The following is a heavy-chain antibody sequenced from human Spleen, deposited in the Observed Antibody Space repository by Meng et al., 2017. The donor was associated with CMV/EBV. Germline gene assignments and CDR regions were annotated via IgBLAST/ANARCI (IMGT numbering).Heavy chain of an antibody. J-gene: IGHJ4*02. CDR1: GASFNGYY. D-gene: IGHD5-18*01. CDR2: INHSGRA. V-gene: IGHV4-34*01. CDR3: ARSLGYKGYFDQ. Sequence: QVQREHSGASLFKPSETLSLTCAVYGASFNGYYCSWIRQPPGKRMEWIGDINHSGRANDNPYLESRVTISVYTSKNQSSLKVNSVTAADTAVYFCARSLGYKGYFDQWGQGTLVTVSS.